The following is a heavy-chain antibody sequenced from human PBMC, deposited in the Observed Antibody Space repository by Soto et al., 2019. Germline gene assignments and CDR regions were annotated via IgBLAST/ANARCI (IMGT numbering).Heavy chain of an antibody. J-gene: IGHJ4*02. Sequence: QVQLQESGPGLVKPSQTLSLTCTVSGGSISSGDYYWSWIRQPPGKGLEWIGYIYYSGSTYYNPSLKSRFTIPVDTSKNQFSLKLSSVTAADTAVYYCARAGFYSNYVPGYWGQGTLVTVSS. V-gene: IGHV4-30-4*01. CDR1: GGSISSGDYY. CDR3: ARAGFYSNYVPGY. CDR2: IYYSGST. D-gene: IGHD4-4*01.